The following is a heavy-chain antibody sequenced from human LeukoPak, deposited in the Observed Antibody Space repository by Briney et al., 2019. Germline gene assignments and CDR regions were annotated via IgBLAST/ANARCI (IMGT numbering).Heavy chain of an antibody. CDR3: ARDSAAAAGYFDY. CDR2: ISSSSSYI. CDR1: GFTFSSYS. D-gene: IGHD6-13*01. J-gene: IGHJ4*02. Sequence: PGGSLRLSCAASGFTFSSYSMNWVRQAPGKGLEWVSSISSSSSYIYYADSVKGRFTISRDNAKNSLYLQMNSLRAEDTAVYYCARDSAAAAGYFDYWGQGTLVTVST. V-gene: IGHV3-21*01.